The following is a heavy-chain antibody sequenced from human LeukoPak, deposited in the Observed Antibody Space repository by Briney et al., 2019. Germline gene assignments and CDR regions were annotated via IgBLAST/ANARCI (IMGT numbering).Heavy chain of an antibody. Sequence: GGSLRLSCAASGFTFSSYAISWVRQAPGKGLEWVSSISGNSGSTFYADPVKGRFTISRDNSKNTLYLQMNSLRAEDTAVYYCAKDIGIVAYDAFEMWGQGTMVTVSS. V-gene: IGHV3-23*01. CDR2: ISGNSGST. CDR1: GFTFSSYA. J-gene: IGHJ3*02. CDR3: AKDIGIVAYDAFEM. D-gene: IGHD5-12*01.